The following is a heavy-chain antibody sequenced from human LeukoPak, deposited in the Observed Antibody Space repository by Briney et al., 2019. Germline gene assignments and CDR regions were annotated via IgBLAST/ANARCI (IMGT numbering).Heavy chain of an antibody. Sequence: NIKQXXXXKYYVDSVKGRFTISRDNAKNSLYLQMNSLRAEDTAVYYCARVDITMVRGVNTNYYYYYGMDAWGQGTTVT. CDR2: IKQXXXXK. J-gene: IGHJ6*02. D-gene: IGHD3-10*01. CDR3: ARVDITMVRGVNTNYYYYYGMDA. V-gene: IGHV3-7*01.